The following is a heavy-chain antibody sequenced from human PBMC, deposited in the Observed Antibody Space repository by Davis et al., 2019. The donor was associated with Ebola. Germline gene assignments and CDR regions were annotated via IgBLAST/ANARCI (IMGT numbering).Heavy chain of an antibody. CDR2: ISGSGGST. Sequence: PGGSLRLSCAASGFTFVTDAMSWVRQAPGKGLEWVSAISGSGGSTYYADPVKGRFTISRDNSKNTLYLQMNSLRAEDTAVYYCAKAGHSGSYGYYYGMDVWGQGTTVTVSS. CDR1: GFTFVTDA. CDR3: AKAGHSGSYGYYYGMDV. V-gene: IGHV3-23*01. J-gene: IGHJ6*02. D-gene: IGHD1-26*01.